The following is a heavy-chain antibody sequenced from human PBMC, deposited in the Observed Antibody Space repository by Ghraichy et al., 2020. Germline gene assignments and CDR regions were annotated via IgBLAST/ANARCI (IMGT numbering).Heavy chain of an antibody. D-gene: IGHD3-16*01. Sequence: GGSLRLSCAASGFSFNTYSMNWVRQIPGKGLEWVASISRDSMYIFYADSVKGRFTVSRDNAKNSLFLQMNSLRGEDTAVYYCVRGGSGYWGQGTLVTVSS. V-gene: IGHV3-21*06. J-gene: IGHJ4*02. CDR2: ISRDSMYI. CDR3: VRGGSGY. CDR1: GFSFNTYS.